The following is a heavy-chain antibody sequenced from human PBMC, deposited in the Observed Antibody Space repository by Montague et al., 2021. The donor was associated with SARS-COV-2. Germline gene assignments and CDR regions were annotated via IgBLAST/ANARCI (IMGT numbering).Heavy chain of an antibody. CDR2: ISNGGRT. CDR1: GGSFDSDNFV. V-gene: IGHV4-39*01. CDR3: ARHRRYDVVTYYPDF. D-gene: IGHD3-9*01. Sequence: ETLSLTCSVSGGSFDSDNFVWGWIRQPPGKRLEWIGVISNGGRTFDNPSVKCRVTISVPTSRNQLSLNVKSVTAADTAVYYCARHRRYDVVTYYPDFWGQGILVTVSS. J-gene: IGHJ4*02.